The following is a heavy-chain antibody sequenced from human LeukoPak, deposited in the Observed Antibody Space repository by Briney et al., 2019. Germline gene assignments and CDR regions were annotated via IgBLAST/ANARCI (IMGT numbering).Heavy chain of an antibody. D-gene: IGHD5-24*01. V-gene: IGHV4-39*01. Sequence: GSLRLSCAASGFTFSSYAMSWVRQAPGKGLEWIGSIYYSGATNSNPSLRSRLTISVDTSKNQFSLKLGSVTAADAAVYYCATLNTDGWYFDNWGQGTLVTVSS. CDR2: IYYSGAT. J-gene: IGHJ4*02. CDR1: GFTFSSYA. CDR3: ATLNTDGWYFDN.